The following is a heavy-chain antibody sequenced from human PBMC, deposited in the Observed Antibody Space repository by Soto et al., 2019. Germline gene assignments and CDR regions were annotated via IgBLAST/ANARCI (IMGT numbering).Heavy chain of an antibody. Sequence: GSLRLSCAASGFTFSSYSMNWVRQAPGKGLEWVSSISSSSSYIYYADSVKGRFTISRDNAKNSLYLQMNSLRAEDTAVYYCARVGGDPNDAFDIWGQGTMVTVSS. CDR3: ARVGGDPNDAFDI. D-gene: IGHD4-17*01. J-gene: IGHJ3*02. V-gene: IGHV3-21*01. CDR2: ISSSSSYI. CDR1: GFTFSSYS.